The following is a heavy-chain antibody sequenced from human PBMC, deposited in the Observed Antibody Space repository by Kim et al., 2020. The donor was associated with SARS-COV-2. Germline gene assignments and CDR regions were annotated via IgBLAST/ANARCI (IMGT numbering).Heavy chain of an antibody. CDR2: IIPIFGTA. J-gene: IGHJ4*02. CDR3: ARASGVDYGDYLIDY. CDR1: GGTFSSYA. Sequence: SVKVSCKASGGTFSSYAISWVRQAPGQGLEWMGGIIPIFGTANYAQKFQGRVTITTDESTSTAYMELSSLRSEDTAVYYCARASGVDYGDYLIDYWGQGTLVTVSS. D-gene: IGHD4-17*01. V-gene: IGHV1-69*05.